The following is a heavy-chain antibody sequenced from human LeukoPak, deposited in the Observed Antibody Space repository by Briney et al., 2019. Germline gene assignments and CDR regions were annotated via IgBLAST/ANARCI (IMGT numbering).Heavy chain of an antibody. CDR3: ARGHPNWGYDY. J-gene: IGHJ4*02. CDR1: GYTFTSYD. D-gene: IGHD7-27*01. V-gene: IGHV1-8*01. CDR2: MSPNSGDT. Sequence: GASVKVSCKASGYTFTSYDFNWVRQATGQRPEWMGWMSPNSGDTGYAQKFQDRVTMTRNTSISTAYVELSSLRSDDTAVYYCARGHPNWGYDYWGPGTLVTVSS.